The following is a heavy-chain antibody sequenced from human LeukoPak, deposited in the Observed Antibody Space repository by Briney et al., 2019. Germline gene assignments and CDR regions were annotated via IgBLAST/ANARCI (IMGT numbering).Heavy chain of an antibody. CDR3: ARDWRLYYDILTGYYSLPYYYGMDV. CDR1: GYTFTSYG. CDR2: ISAYNGNT. Sequence: ASVKVSCKASGYTFTSYGISWVRQAPGQGLEWMGWISAYNGNTNYAQKLQGRVTMTTDTSTSTAYMELRSLRSDDTAVYYCARDWRLYYDILTGYYSLPYYYGMDVWGQGTTVTVSS. J-gene: IGHJ6*02. D-gene: IGHD3-9*01. V-gene: IGHV1-18*01.